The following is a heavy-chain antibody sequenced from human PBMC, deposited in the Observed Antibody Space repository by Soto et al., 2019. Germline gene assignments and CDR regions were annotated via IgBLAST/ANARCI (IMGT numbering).Heavy chain of an antibody. Sequence: SVKVSCKASGGTFSRYSITCVRQAPGHRLEWMGRIIPVIGIARYAQKFQGRVTITRDTSASTAYMELSSLRSEDTAVYYCARGPGGPDGPGDYWGQGTLVTVSS. D-gene: IGHD2-15*01. J-gene: IGHJ4*02. CDR1: GGTFSRYS. CDR2: IIPVIGIA. V-gene: IGHV1-69*02. CDR3: ARGPGGPDGPGDY.